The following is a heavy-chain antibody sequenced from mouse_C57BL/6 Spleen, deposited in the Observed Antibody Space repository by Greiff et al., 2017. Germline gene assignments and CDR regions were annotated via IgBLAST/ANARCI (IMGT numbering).Heavy chain of an antibody. J-gene: IGHJ3*01. CDR1: GYTFTSSG. CDR2: IYPRSGNT. CDR3: ARWGDGYPGFAY. D-gene: IGHD2-3*01. Sequence: VQLQQSGAELARPGASVKLSCTASGYTFTSSGISWVKQRTGQGLEWIGEIYPRSGNTYYNEKFKGKATLTADKSSSTAYMELRSLTSEDSAVYFCARWGDGYPGFAYWGQGTLVTVSA. V-gene: IGHV1-81*01.